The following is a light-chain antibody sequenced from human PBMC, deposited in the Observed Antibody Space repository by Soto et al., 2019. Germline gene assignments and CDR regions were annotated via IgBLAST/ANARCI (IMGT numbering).Light chain of an antibody. Sequence: DIQMTQSPSTLSASVGDRVTITCRASQTINNWLAWYQQTPGKAPKLLIYDASSLKSGVPSRFSGSGSGTEFTLTISSLQPDDFATYYCQQYNNWPPTFGQGTKVEIK. J-gene: IGKJ1*01. CDR2: DAS. V-gene: IGKV1-5*01. CDR3: QQYNNWPPT. CDR1: QTINNW.